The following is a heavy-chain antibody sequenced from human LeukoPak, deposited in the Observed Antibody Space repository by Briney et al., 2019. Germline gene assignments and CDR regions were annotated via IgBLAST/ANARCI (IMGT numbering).Heavy chain of an antibody. J-gene: IGHJ5*02. Sequence: SVKVSCKASGGTFSSYAISRVRQAPGQGLEWRGGIIPIFGTANHAQKFQGRVTIPTDESTRTAYMELSSLRSEDTAEYCCARLTTVTNIWFDPWGQGTLVTVSS. CDR1: GGTFSSYA. V-gene: IGHV1-69*05. CDR3: ARLTTVTNIWFDP. D-gene: IGHD4-17*01. CDR2: IIPIFGTA.